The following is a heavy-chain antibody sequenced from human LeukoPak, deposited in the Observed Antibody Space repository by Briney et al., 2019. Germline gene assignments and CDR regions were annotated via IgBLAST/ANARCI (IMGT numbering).Heavy chain of an antibody. J-gene: IGHJ3*02. Sequence: PGGSLRLSCAVSGFTFSTKSMNWVRQAPGKGLEWVSYITADSGTTYYADSVKGRFTISRDNAKNSLYLQMNSLRAEDTAVYYCARVRMDLQAFDIWGQGTMVTVSS. CDR1: GFTFSTKS. D-gene: IGHD2-15*01. V-gene: IGHV3-48*01. CDR2: ITADSGTT. CDR3: ARVRMDLQAFDI.